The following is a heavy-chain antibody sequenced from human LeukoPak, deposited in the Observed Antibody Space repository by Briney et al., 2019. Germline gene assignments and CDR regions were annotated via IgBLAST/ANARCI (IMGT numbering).Heavy chain of an antibody. CDR3: AGDTPLGYDSSGYSDY. CDR1: GFTVSSNY. Sequence: GGSLRLSCAASGFTVSSNYMSWVRQAPGKGLEWVSVIYSGGSTYYADSVKGRFTISRDNSKNTLYLQMNSLRAEDTAVYYCAGDTPLGYDSSGYSDYWGQGTLVTVSS. J-gene: IGHJ4*02. CDR2: IYSGGST. V-gene: IGHV3-66*01. D-gene: IGHD3-22*01.